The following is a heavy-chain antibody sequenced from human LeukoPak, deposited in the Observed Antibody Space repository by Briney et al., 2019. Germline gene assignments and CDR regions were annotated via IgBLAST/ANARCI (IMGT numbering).Heavy chain of an antibody. V-gene: IGHV3-23*01. Sequence: GGSLRLSCAASGFTFSSYAMGWVRQAPGKGLEWVSAITACGGNTYYADSVKGRFTISRDNSKNTLYLQVNSLRAEDTAVYYCAKGNGYNYGRYYFDYWGQGTLVTVSS. CDR1: GFTFSSYA. J-gene: IGHJ4*02. CDR3: AKGNGYNYGRYYFDY. CDR2: ITACGGNT. D-gene: IGHD5-18*01.